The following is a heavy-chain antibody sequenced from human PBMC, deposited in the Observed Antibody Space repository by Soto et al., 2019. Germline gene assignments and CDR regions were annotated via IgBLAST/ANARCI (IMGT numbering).Heavy chain of an antibody. CDR1: GYSFTNYG. J-gene: IGHJ6*03. V-gene: IGHV1-18*01. CDR3: ARDRGVAPPVAGNTHYYYYMDV. D-gene: IGHD6-19*01. Sequence: QDQLVQSGAEVKKPGASVTVSCKASGYSFTNYGVTWVRQAPGQGLEWMGWISAFNGNTHHAQNLQGRVTMNTDASTNTAYMELRSLKSDDTAVYYCARDRGVAPPVAGNTHYYYYMDVWGKGTTVTVSS. CDR2: ISAFNGNT.